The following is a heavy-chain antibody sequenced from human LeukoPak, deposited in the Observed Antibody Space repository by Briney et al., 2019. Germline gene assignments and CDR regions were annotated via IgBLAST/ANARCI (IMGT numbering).Heavy chain of an antibody. CDR3: SREGRWLQLGFDY. Sequence: SETLSLTCTVSGASMSSFYWSWIRQSPGKGLEWIGYIYSSGSTNYNPSLRSRVTISVDTSKSQFSLKLSSVTAADTAVYFCSREGRWLQLGFDYWGRGTLVTVSS. CDR2: IYSSGST. CDR1: GASMSSFY. J-gene: IGHJ4*02. V-gene: IGHV4-59*01. D-gene: IGHD5-24*01.